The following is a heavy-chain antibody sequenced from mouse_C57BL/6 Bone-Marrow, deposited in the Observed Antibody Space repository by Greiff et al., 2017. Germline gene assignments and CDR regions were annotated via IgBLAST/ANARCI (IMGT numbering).Heavy chain of an antibody. CDR2: IYPGSGST. D-gene: IGHD2-1*01. CDR3: AREGNYFFYAMDY. Sequence: VQLQQPGAELVKPGASVKMSCKASGYTFTSYWITWVKQRPGQGLEWIGEIYPGSGSTNYNEKFKSKATLTVDTSSSTAYMQLSSLTSEDSAVYYCAREGNYFFYAMDYWGQGTSVTVSS. V-gene: IGHV1-55*01. J-gene: IGHJ4*01. CDR1: GYTFTSYW.